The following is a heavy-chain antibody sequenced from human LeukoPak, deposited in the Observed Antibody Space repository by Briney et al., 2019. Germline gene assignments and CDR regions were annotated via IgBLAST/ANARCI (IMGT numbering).Heavy chain of an antibody. CDR2: IKSKTDGGTT. Sequence: KTGGSLRLSCAASGFTFSNAWMSWVRQAPGKGLEWVGRIKSKTDGGTTDYAAPMKGRFTISRDDSKNTLYLQMNSLKTEDTAVYYCTTGQYSTYYDFWSGYHTFDYWGQGTLVTVSS. CDR3: TTGQYSTYYDFWSGYHTFDY. J-gene: IGHJ4*02. D-gene: IGHD3-3*01. V-gene: IGHV3-15*01. CDR1: GFTFSNAW.